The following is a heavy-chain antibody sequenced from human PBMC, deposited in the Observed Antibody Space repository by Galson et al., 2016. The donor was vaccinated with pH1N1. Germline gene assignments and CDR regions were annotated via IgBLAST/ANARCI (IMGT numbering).Heavy chain of an antibody. CDR2: ISGRSSTI. J-gene: IGHJ5*02. V-gene: IGHV3-48*01. D-gene: IGHD1-26*01. CDR3: ARDSGSYRRYYLDP. Sequence: SLRLSCAASGFTFSSYSMSWVRQAPGKGLEWVSYISGRSSTIYYADSVKGRFTVSRDNAKNSLYLHMNSLRAEDTAVYYCARDSGSYRRYYLDPWGQGTLVTVSS. CDR1: GFTFSSYS.